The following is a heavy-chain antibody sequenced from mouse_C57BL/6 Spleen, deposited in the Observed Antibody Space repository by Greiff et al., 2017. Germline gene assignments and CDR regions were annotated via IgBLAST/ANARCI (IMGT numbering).Heavy chain of an antibody. J-gene: IGHJ2*01. Sequence: QVQLQQSGAELVRPGTSVKVSCKASGYAFTNYLIEWVKQRPGQGLEWIGVINPGSGGTTYNEKFKGTATLTADKSSSTAYMQLSSLTSEDSAVYFCARSGGNYGYFDYWGQGTTLTVSS. D-gene: IGHD2-1*01. CDR2: INPGSGGT. CDR3: ARSGGNYGYFDY. CDR1: GYAFTNYL. V-gene: IGHV1-54*01.